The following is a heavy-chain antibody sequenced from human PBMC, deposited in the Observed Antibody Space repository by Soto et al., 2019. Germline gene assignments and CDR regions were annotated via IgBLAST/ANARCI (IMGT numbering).Heavy chain of an antibody. CDR1: GFTFSTYW. CDR3: ARAHYYDDGRGYTYYDV. Sequence: VGSLRLSCAASGFTFSTYWMHWVRQAPGKGLVWVSRINHDGRDTSYADSVTGRFTISRDNAKNTLHLQMNSLRAEDTAIYYCARAHYYDDGRGYTYYDVWGQGALVTVSS. CDR2: INHDGRDT. D-gene: IGHD3-22*01. V-gene: IGHV3-74*01. J-gene: IGHJ4*02.